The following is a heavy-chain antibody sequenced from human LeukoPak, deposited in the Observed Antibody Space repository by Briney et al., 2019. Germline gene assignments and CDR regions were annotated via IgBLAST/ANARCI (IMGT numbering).Heavy chain of an antibody. J-gene: IGHJ4*02. CDR2: ISSSGTVI. CDR1: GFIFNRYS. D-gene: IGHD3-10*01. CDR3: ARDMSLLWFGDPFDY. V-gene: IGHV3-48*02. Sequence: GGSLRLSCAASGFIFNRYSMNWVRQAPGQGLEWVSYISSSGTVIYYADSVRGRFTVSRDNAKNSLYLQMNSLRDGDTAIYYCARDMSLLWFGDPFDYWGQGTLVTVSS.